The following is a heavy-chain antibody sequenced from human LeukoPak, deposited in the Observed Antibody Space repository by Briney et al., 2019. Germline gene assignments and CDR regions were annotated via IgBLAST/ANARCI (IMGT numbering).Heavy chain of an antibody. CDR3: ARGGGGNSDFLTTYTGASLSFDY. J-gene: IGHJ4*02. Sequence: GALRLSCAASGFTFSSYAMSWVRQAPGKGLEWVSAISTSGGTTYYAGSVKGRFTISRGSSKNTLYLQMNSLGAEDTAVYYCARGGGGNSDFLTTYTGASLSFDYWGQGALVTVSS. CDR2: ISTSGGTT. D-gene: IGHD3-9*01. V-gene: IGHV3-23*01. CDR1: GFTFSSYA.